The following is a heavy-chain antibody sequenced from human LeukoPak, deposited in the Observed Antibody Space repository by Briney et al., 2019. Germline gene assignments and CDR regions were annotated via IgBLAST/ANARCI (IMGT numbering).Heavy chain of an antibody. J-gene: IGHJ4*02. Sequence: GASVTVSCKASGYTFTSYGISWVRQAPGQGLEWMGWISAYNGNTNYAQKLQGRVTMTTDTSTSTAYMELRSLISDDTAVYYCAREALTYCSGGSCYFAFFDYWGQGTLVTVSS. V-gene: IGHV1-18*01. CDR2: ISAYNGNT. CDR3: AREALTYCSGGSCYFAFFDY. D-gene: IGHD2-15*01. CDR1: GYTFTSYG.